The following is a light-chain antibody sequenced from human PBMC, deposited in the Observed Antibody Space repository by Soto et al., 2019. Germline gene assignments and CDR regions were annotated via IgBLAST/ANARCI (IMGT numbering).Light chain of an antibody. CDR1: NSNIGSNT. CDR2: NNN. CDR3: AAWDDSRNKV. Sequence: QSALTQPPSASGTPGQRVTISCSGSNSNIGSNTVNWYQQLPGTAPKLLIYNNNQRPSGVPDRFSGSKSGTSASLAISGLQSEDEADYYCAAWDDSRNKVFGTGTKVTV. V-gene: IGLV1-44*01. J-gene: IGLJ1*01.